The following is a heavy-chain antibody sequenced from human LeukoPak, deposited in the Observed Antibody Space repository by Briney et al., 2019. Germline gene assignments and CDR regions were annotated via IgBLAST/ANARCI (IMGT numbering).Heavy chain of an antibody. V-gene: IGHV3-30*18. Sequence: QPGGSLRLSCAVSGFTFSAYGMHSVRQAPGKGLEWVAIISYDGINKYYPDSVKGRFTISRDNSKNTLYLQMNSLRAEDTAVYYCAKDTRDDHHSDYWGQGTLVTVSS. CDR2: ISYDGINK. CDR1: GFTFSAYG. D-gene: IGHD1-14*01. CDR3: AKDTRDDHHSDY. J-gene: IGHJ4*02.